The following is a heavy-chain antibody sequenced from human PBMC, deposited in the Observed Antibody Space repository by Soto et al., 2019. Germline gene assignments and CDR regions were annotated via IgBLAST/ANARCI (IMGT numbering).Heavy chain of an antibody. D-gene: IGHD3-10*01. V-gene: IGHV4-4*02. CDR1: GGSISSSNW. CDR3: ARRERYYGSPGWFDP. J-gene: IGHJ5*02. CDR2: XXHXGXT. Sequence: SETLSLTCAVSGGSISSSNWWSWVRQPPGKGLXWIXXXXHXGXTXXXXXXKSRVTISVDTAKNQFSLNMRSVTAADTAIYFCARRERYYGSPGWFDPWGQGTLVTVSS.